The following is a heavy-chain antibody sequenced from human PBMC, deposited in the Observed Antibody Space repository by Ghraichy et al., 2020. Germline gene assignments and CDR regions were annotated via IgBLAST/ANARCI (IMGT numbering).Heavy chain of an antibody. D-gene: IGHD6-19*01. CDR2: TYYRSKWYN. J-gene: IGHJ5*02. CDR1: GDSVSTNSAA. Sequence: SQTLSLTCAISGDSVSTNSAAWNWSRQSPSRGLEWLGRTYYRSKWYNDYAVSVKSRITINPDTSKNQFSLHPNSVTPEDTAVYYCVRDSGWSNWFDPWGQGTLVTVSS. V-gene: IGHV6-1*01. CDR3: VRDSGWSNWFDP.